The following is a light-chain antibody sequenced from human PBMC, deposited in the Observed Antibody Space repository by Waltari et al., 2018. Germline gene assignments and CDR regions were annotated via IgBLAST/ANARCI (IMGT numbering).Light chain of an antibody. J-gene: IGKJ2*01. V-gene: IGKV3-15*01. CDR3: QQYNNWPF. CDR1: QSVSSN. Sequence: EIVMTQSPATLSVPPGERATLSCRASQSVSSNLAWYQQTPAQAPRLLIYGASTRATGIPARFSGSGSGTEFTLTISSMQSEDVAVYYCQQYNNWPFFGQGTKLEIK. CDR2: GAS.